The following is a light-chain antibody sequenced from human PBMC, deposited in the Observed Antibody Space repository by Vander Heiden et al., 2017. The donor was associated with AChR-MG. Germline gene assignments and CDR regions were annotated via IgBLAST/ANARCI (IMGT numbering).Light chain of an antibody. V-gene: IGKV1-39*01. Sequence: MQLTQSPSSLSAAVGDRVTITCRASHSISNYLHWSQQKPGKAPKLLIYGASSLQSGVPTRFSGSGSGTDFTLTISSLHPEDFAAYYCHQSDRIPLTFGHGTKVDIK. CDR2: GAS. J-gene: IGKJ1*01. CDR3: HQSDRIPLT. CDR1: HSISNY.